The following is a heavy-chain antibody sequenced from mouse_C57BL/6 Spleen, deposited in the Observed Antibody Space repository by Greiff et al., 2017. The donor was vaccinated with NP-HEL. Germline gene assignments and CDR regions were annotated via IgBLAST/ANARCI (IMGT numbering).Heavy chain of an antibody. CDR1: GYTFTSYW. CDR3: ARDNYYGSSYVFAY. Sequence: VQLQQPGAELVRPGSSVKLSCKASGYTFTSYWMHWVKQRPIQGLEWIGNIDPSDSETHYNQKFKDKATLTVDKSSSTAYMQLSSLTSEDSAVYYGARDNYYGSSYVFAYWGQGTLVTGSA. V-gene: IGHV1-52*01. J-gene: IGHJ3*01. CDR2: IDPSDSET. D-gene: IGHD1-1*01.